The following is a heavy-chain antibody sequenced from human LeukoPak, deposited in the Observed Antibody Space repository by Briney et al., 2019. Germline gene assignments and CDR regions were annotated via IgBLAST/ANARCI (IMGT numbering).Heavy chain of an antibody. V-gene: IGHV1-3*01. D-gene: IGHD2/OR15-2a*01. J-gene: IGHJ6*02. CDR2: INAGNGNT. CDR3: AVSSSPGGHYYYGMDV. Sequence: GASVKVSCKASGYTFTSYAMHWVRQAPGQRLEWMGWINAGNGNTKYSQKFQGRVTITRDTSASTAYMELSSLRSEDTAVYYCAVSSSPGGHYYYGMDVWGQGTTVTVSS. CDR1: GYTFTSYA.